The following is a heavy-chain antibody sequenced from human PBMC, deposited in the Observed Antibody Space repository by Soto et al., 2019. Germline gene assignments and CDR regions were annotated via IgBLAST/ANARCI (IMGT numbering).Heavy chain of an antibody. V-gene: IGHV4-34*01. CDR2: INHSGST. CDR3: ARGKLSDYVWGSYRYNFDY. CDR1: GGPFSGYY. J-gene: IGHJ4*02. Sequence: SETLSLTCAVYGGPFSGYYWSWIRQPPGKGLEWIGEINHSGSTNYNPSLKSRVTISVDTSKNQFSLKLSSVTAADTAVYYCARGKLSDYVWGSYRYNFDYWGQGTVVTVSS. D-gene: IGHD3-16*02.